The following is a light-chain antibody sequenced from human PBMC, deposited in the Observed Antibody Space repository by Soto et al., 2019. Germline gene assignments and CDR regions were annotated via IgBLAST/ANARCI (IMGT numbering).Light chain of an antibody. CDR3: QQSFSIPLI. J-gene: IGKJ4*01. CDR2: DAA. Sequence: DIQVTQSTSTLSASVGDRVTITCRDSQAISNWLAWYQQKPWKAPNVLIYDAATWDGGVPSRFSGRRSGTDFTLTISNLQPEACAIYYCQQSFSIPLIFGGGTKVAIK. V-gene: IGKV1-5*01. CDR1: QAISNW.